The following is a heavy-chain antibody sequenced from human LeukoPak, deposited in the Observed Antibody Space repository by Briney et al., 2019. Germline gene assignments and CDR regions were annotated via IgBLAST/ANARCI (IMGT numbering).Heavy chain of an antibody. Sequence: GGSLRLSCAASGFTFSSYATGWVRQAPGKGLEWVSAISGSGGSTYYADSVKGRFTISRDNSKNTLYLQMNSLRAEDTAVYYCAKEYSGGWYEGNFDYWGQGTLVTVSS. CDR2: ISGSGGST. D-gene: IGHD6-13*01. J-gene: IGHJ4*02. CDR3: AKEYSGGWYEGNFDY. CDR1: GFTFSSYA. V-gene: IGHV3-23*01.